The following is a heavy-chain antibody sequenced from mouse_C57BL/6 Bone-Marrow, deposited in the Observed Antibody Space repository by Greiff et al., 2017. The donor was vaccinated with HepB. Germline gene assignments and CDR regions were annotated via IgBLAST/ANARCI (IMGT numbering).Heavy chain of an antibody. Sequence: QVQLKQSGAELARPGASVKLSCKASGYTFTSYGISWVKQRTGQGLEWIGEIYPRSGNTYYNEKFKGKATLTADKSSSTAYMELRSLTSEDSAVYFCASPPFAYWGQGTLVTVSA. J-gene: IGHJ3*01. CDR1: GYTFTSYG. CDR3: ASPPFAY. CDR2: IYPRSGNT. V-gene: IGHV1-81*01.